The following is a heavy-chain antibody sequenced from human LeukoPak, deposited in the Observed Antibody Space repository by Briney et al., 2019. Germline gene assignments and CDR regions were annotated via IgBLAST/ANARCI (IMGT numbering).Heavy chain of an antibody. CDR2: IRSKAYGGTT. Sequence: GGSLRLSCTASGFXFGDYAITWVRQAPGKGLEWVGFIRSKAYGGTTEYAASVKDRFTISRDDSKSIANLQMNSLKIEDTAVYYCSRMIYCSGGSCSSDYGGQGTLVTVSS. CDR1: GFXFGDYA. J-gene: IGHJ4*02. D-gene: IGHD2-15*01. CDR3: SRMIYCSGGSCSSDY. V-gene: IGHV3-49*04.